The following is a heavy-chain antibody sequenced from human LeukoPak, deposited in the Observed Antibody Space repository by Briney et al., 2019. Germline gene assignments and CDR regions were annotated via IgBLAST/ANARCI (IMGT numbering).Heavy chain of an antibody. Sequence: GGSLRLSCAASGFTVSSNFMSWVRQAPGQGLELVSVIYSGGNTYYADSVRGRFTIFRDNSKNTLYLQMNSLRAEDTAMYYCARKYTYGLDWGQGPLVTLSS. CDR1: GFTVSSNF. J-gene: IGHJ4*02. CDR3: ARKYTYGLD. V-gene: IGHV3-66*01. CDR2: IYSGGNT. D-gene: IGHD5-18*01.